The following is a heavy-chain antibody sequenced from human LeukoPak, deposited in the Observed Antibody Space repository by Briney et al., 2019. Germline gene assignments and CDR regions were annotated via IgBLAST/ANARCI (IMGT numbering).Heavy chain of an antibody. D-gene: IGHD3-10*01. CDR2: LYSGGST. CDR1: GFTVSSNY. CDR3: AKSIDYYGSAHAFGI. Sequence: PGGSLRLSCAASGFTVSSNYMSWVRQAPGKGLEWVSVLYSGGSTYYADSVQGRFTISRDNSKNTLYLQMNSLRADDKAIFYCAKSIDYYGSAHAFGIWGEGTMVTVSS. V-gene: IGHV3-53*01. J-gene: IGHJ3*02.